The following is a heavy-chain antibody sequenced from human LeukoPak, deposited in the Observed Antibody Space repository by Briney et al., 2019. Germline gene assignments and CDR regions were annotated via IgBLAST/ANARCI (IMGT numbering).Heavy chain of an antibody. V-gene: IGHV4-39*07. CDR3: ARARGYDSSTYHWFAP. D-gene: IGHD3-22*01. CDR1: GGSISSSTYY. J-gene: IGHJ5*02. CDR2: IYYRGST. Sequence: SETLSLTCTVSGGSISSSTYYSGWLRLPPGKGLEWIGTIYYRGSTFYNPSLKSRVTISVDTSNNQFSLNLGSVTAAETALYYCARARGYDSSTYHWFAPWGQGTLVTVSS.